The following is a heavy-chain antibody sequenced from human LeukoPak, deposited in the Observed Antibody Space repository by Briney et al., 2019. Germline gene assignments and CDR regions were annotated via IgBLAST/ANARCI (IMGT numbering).Heavy chain of an antibody. D-gene: IGHD3-22*01. V-gene: IGHV4-59*12. J-gene: IGHJ4*02. CDR3: ARDRYYYDSSGSRFDY. CDR1: GGSISSYY. Sequence: SETLSLTCTVSGGSISSYYWSWIRQPPGKGLEWIGYIYCTGSTNYNPSLKSRVTVSVDTSKNQFSLKLSSVTAADTAVYYCARDRYYYDSSGSRFDYWGQGTLVTVSS. CDR2: IYCTGST.